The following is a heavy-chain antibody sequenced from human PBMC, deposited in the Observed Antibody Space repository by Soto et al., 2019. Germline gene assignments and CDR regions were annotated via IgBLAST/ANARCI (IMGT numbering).Heavy chain of an antibody. CDR1: GFTFSSYA. J-gene: IGHJ5*02. CDR2: ISYDGSNK. D-gene: IGHD1-7*01. Sequence: QVQLVESGGGVVQPGRSLRLSCAASGFTFSSYAMHWVRQAPGKGLEWVAVISYDGSNKYYADPVKGRFTISRDNSKNTLYLQMNSLRAEDTAVYYCARDPNGYNWNFGWFDPWGQGTLVTVSS. CDR3: ARDPNGYNWNFGWFDP. V-gene: IGHV3-30-3*01.